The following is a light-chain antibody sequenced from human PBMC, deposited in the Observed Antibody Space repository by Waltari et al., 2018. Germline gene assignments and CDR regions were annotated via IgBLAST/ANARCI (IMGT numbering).Light chain of an antibody. CDR1: SSNIGARSE. J-gene: IGLJ2*01. CDR2: RNS. Sequence: QSVLTQPPSVSGAPGQRVTISCTGSSSNIGARSELPRYQQLPGTAPKLRISRNSNRPSGVPDRFSGSKSSTSASLAITGLQAEDEADYYCQSYDSSLSGYVVFGGGTKLTVL. V-gene: IGLV1-40*01. CDR3: QSYDSSLSGYVV.